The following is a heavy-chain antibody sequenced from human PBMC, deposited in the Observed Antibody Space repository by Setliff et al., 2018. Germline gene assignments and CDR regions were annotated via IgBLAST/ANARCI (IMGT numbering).Heavy chain of an antibody. V-gene: IGHV4-61*02. D-gene: IGHD3-10*01. Sequence: PSETLSLTCAVSGASISSGSYYWSWIRQPAGKGLEWVGRLHTSGSTNYNPSLKSRVTISVDTPKNQFSLTVRSVTAADTALYYCARVDFTMIQGVIGHWGQGTLVTVSS. CDR2: LHTSGST. J-gene: IGHJ1*01. CDR3: ARVDFTMIQGVIGH. CDR1: GASISSGSYY.